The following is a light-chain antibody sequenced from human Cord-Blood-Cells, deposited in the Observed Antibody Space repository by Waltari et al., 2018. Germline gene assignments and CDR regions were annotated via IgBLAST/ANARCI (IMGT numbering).Light chain of an antibody. CDR2: EGS. V-gene: IGLV2-23*01. Sequence: QSALTQPASVSGSPGQSITISCTGTSSDVGSYNLVSWYQQHPGKAPKLMSYEGSKRPSGVSNRSSGSKSGNTASLTISGLQAEDEADYYCCSYAGSSTSWVFGGGTKLTVL. CDR1: SSDVGSYNL. CDR3: CSYAGSSTSWV. J-gene: IGLJ3*02.